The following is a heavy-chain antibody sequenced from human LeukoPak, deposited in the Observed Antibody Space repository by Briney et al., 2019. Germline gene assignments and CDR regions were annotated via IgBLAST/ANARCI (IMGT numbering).Heavy chain of an antibody. CDR1: GGSFSGYY. D-gene: IGHD2-15*01. CDR3: ARGRGSNCSGGSCYRTDAFDF. V-gene: IGHV4-34*01. J-gene: IGHJ3*01. Sequence: SETLSLTCAVYGGSFSGYYWSWLRQPPGKGLEWIGEINHSGSTNYNPSLKSRVTISVDTSKNQFSLKLSSVTAADTAVYYCARGRGSNCSGGSCYRTDAFDFWGQGTMVTVSS. CDR2: INHSGST.